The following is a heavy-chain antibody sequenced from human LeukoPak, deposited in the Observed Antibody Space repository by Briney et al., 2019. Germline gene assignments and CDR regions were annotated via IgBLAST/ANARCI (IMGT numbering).Heavy chain of an antibody. D-gene: IGHD6-19*01. J-gene: IGHJ6*02. CDR1: GGTFSSYA. CDR2: IIPIFGTA. CDR3: ARDPGIAVAGPYYYGMDV. Sequence: SVKVSCKASGGTFSSYAISWVRLAPGQGLEWMGGIIPIFGTANYAQKFQGRVTITADESTSTAYMELSSLRSEDTAVYYCARDPGIAVAGPYYYGMDVWGQGTTVTVSS. V-gene: IGHV1-69*13.